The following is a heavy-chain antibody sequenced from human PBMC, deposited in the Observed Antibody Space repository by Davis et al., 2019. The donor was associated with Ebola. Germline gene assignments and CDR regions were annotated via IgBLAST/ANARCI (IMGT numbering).Heavy chain of an antibody. V-gene: IGHV3-30*14. Sequence: GGSLRLSCAASGFTFSNYAMHWVRQAPGKGLEWVAVISYDGSDKYYADSVKGRFTISRDNSKNTLYLQMNSLRAEDTAVYYCTTLRGGDYFDFWGQGTLVTVSS. CDR3: TTLRGGDYFDF. J-gene: IGHJ4*02. D-gene: IGHD1-26*01. CDR2: ISYDGSDK. CDR1: GFTFSNYA.